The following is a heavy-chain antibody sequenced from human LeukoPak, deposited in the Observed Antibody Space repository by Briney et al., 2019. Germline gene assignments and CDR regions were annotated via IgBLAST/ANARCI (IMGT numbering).Heavy chain of an antibody. CDR1: GFTFSSYD. Sequence: GGSLRLFCAASGFTFSSYDMHWVRQPTGKGLEWVSAIATAGDTFYSGSVKGRFTISRENVKNSLYLQMNSLRVGDTALYFCTRGGRDGFDIWGQGTLVTVSS. CDR2: IATAGDT. D-gene: IGHD2-15*01. J-gene: IGHJ3*02. CDR3: TRGGRDGFDI. V-gene: IGHV3-13*01.